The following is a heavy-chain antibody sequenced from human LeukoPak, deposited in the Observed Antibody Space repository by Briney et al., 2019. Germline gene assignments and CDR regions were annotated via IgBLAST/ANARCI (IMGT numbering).Heavy chain of an antibody. CDR1: GFTFSSFS. CDR3: AREGYYYDSSGYYDY. J-gene: IGHJ4*02. D-gene: IGHD3-22*01. Sequence: GGSLRLSCAASGFTFSSFSMHWVRQAPGKGLEWVSYISSSSTTIYYADSVKGRFTIFRDNAKNSLYLQTNSLRAEDTAVYYCAREGYYYDSSGYYDYWGQGTLVTVSS. V-gene: IGHV3-48*04. CDR2: ISSSSTTI.